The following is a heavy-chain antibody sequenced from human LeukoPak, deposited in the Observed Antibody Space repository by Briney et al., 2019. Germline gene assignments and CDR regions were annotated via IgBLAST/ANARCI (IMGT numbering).Heavy chain of an antibody. V-gene: IGHV1-18*01. CDR3: ASGIRRDSSGWNLIPNAFDI. Sequence: SVKVSCKASGYTFTSYGISWVRQAPGQGLEWMGWISAYNGNTNYAQKLQGRVTMTTDTSTSTAYMELRSLRSDDTAVYYCASGIRRDSSGWNLIPNAFDIRGQGTMVTVSS. D-gene: IGHD6-19*01. CDR1: GYTFTSYG. CDR2: ISAYNGNT. J-gene: IGHJ3*02.